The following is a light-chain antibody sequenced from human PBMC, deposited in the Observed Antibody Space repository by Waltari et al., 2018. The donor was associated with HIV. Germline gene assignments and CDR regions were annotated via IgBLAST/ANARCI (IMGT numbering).Light chain of an antibody. CDR3: CSYAGSSSLV. J-gene: IGLJ2*01. V-gene: IGLV2-23*02. CDR2: EVS. CDR1: NSDVGSYNL. Sequence: QSALTQPPSASGSPGQSVTISCTGTNSDVGSYNLVSWYQHHPGKAPKLMIYEVSKRPSCVSYRVSGSKSGNSASVTISGLQAEDEAYYYCCSYAGSSSLVFGGGTKLTVL.